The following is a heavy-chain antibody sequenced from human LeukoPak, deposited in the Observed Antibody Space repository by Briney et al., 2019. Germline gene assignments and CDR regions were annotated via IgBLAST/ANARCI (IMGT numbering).Heavy chain of an antibody. J-gene: IGHJ4*02. CDR1: GFTLSNYN. CDR2: IWYDGSNK. Sequence: GGSLRLSCAASGFTLSNYNMNWVRQAPGKGLEWVAVIWYDGSNKYYADSVKGRFTISRDNSKNTLYLQMNSLRAEDTAVYYCARARVPDYWGQGTLVTVSS. CDR3: ARARVPDY. V-gene: IGHV3-33*08.